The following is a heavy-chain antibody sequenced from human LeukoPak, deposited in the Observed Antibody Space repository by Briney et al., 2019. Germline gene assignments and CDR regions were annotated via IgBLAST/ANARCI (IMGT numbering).Heavy chain of an antibody. J-gene: IGHJ3*02. CDR1: GGAFSSYA. V-gene: IGHV1-69*05. D-gene: IGHD6-19*01. Sequence: SVKVSCKASGGAFSSYAISWVRQAPGQGLEWMGGIIPIFGTANYAQKFQGRVTITTDESASTAYMELSSLRSEDTAVYYCARGVSSGWYLIGPFDAFDIWGQGTMVTVSS. CDR3: ARGVSSGWYLIGPFDAFDI. CDR2: IIPIFGTA.